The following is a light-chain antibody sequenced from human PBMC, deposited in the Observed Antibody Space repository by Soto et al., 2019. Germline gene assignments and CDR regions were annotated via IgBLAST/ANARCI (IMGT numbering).Light chain of an antibody. CDR1: QSVSSSY. V-gene: IGKV3-20*01. CDR2: GAS. CDR3: QQYGSSPHT. J-gene: IGKJ2*01. Sequence: EIVLTQSPGTLSLSPGERATLSCRASQSVSSSYLAWYQHKPGQAPRLRIYGASSRATGIPARFSGSGSGTDFTLTISRLEPEDVAVYYCQQYGSSPHTFGQGTKLEIK.